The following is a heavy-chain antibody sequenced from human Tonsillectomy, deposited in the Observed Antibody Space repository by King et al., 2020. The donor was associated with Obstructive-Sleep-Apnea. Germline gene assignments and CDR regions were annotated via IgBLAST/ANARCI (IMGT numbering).Heavy chain of an antibody. CDR2: IYYSGST. D-gene: IGHD3-9*01. V-gene: IGHV4-39*07. CDR3: ARGRYFDWLSPDY. Sequence: LQLQESGPGLVKPPETLSLTCTVSGGSISSSSYYWGWIRQPPGKGLEWIGSIYYSGSTYYNPSLKSRVTISVDTSKNQFSLKLSSVTAADTAVYYCARGRYFDWLSPDYWGQGTLVTVSS. CDR1: GGSISSSSYY. J-gene: IGHJ4*02.